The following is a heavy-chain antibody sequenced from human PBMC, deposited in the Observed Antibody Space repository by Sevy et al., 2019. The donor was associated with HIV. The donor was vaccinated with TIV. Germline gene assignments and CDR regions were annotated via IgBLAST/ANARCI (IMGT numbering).Heavy chain of an antibody. J-gene: IGHJ3*01. CDR1: GFSFTSHY. CDR2: ISTSGGAV. Sequence: GGSLRLSCAASGFSFTSHYIYWIRQAPGKGLEWISYISTSGGAVYYADSVKGRFTISRDNGKNTVDLQMNTLRDEDTAVYYCARDSRVHKCGPGSYYSDYFDVWGHRTMVTVSS. CDR3: ARDSRVHKCGPGSYYSDYFDV. V-gene: IGHV3-11*01. D-gene: IGHD3-10*01.